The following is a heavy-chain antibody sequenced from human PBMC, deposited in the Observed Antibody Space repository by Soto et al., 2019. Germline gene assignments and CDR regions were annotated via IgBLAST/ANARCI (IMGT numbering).Heavy chain of an antibody. CDR3: ARDMYYYEP. Sequence: PSETLSLTCTVSGGSVSSGSYYWSWIRQPPGKGLEWIGYIYYSGSTNYNPSLKSRVTISVDTSKNQFSLKLSSVTAADTAVYYCARDMYYYEPWCQGTLVTVSS. D-gene: IGHD3-22*01. V-gene: IGHV4-61*01. CDR1: GGSVSSGSYY. J-gene: IGHJ5*02. CDR2: IYYSGST.